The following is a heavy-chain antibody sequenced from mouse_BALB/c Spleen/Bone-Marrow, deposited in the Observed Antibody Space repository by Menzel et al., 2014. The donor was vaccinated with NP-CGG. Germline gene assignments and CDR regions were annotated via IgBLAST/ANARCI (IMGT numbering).Heavy chain of an antibody. CDR2: IYPGDGST. CDR3: ARGGGMVY. J-gene: IGHJ4*01. V-gene: IGHV1S56*01. CDR1: GYTFTSYY. Sequence: VQLQQSGPELVKPGASVKMTCKASGYTFTSYYIHWVKQRPGQGLEWIGWIYPGDGSTKYNEKFKGKTTLTADKSSSTAYMLLSSLTSEDSAIYFCARGGGMVYWGQGTSVTVS.